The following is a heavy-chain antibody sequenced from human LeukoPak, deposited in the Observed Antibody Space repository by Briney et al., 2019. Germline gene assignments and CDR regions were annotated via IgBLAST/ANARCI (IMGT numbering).Heavy chain of an antibody. V-gene: IGHV5-10-1*01. CDR3: VRDDI. Sequence: GATLKISCKGSGYRFTSNWISWGRQMRGKGREWMGRIAAHDSDTNFSPPFQGHVTISADKSISTAYLQWSSLKASDTAMYYCVRDDIWGQGTMVTVSS. J-gene: IGHJ3*02. CDR1: GYRFTSNW. CDR2: IAAHDSDT.